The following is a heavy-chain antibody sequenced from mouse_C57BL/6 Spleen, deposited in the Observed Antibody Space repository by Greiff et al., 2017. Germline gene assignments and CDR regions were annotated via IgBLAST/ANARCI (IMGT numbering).Heavy chain of an antibody. Sequence: VQLQESGPGLVKPSQSLSLTCSVTGYSITSGYYWNWIRQFPGNKLEWMGYISYDGSNNYNPSLKNRISITRDTSKNQFFLKLNSVTTEDTATYYCARVDYYGSSSFDYWGQGTTLTVSS. J-gene: IGHJ2*01. D-gene: IGHD1-1*01. V-gene: IGHV3-6*01. CDR2: ISYDGSN. CDR1: GYSITSGYY. CDR3: ARVDYYGSSSFDY.